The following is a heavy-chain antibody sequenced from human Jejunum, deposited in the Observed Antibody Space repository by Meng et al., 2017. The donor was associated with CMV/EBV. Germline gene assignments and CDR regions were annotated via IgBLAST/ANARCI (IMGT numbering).Heavy chain of an antibody. CDR3: ARDPAYTNFFDY. V-gene: IGHV1-46*01. D-gene: IGHD3-16*01. CDR2: INLSGGST. CDR1: GYTFTSYN. Sequence: ASGYTFTSYNMHWVRQAPGQGPEWMGIINLSGGSTSYAQKFQGRVTMTRDTSTSTVYMELSSLRSEDTAVYYCARDPAYTNFFDYWGQGTRVTVSS. J-gene: IGHJ4*02.